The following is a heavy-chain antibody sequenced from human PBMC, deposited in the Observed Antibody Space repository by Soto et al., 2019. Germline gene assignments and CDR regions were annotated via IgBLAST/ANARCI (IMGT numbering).Heavy chain of an antibody. J-gene: IGHJ6*02. CDR2: INHIGGT. D-gene: IGHD2-21*02. CDR1: GGSLSGNS. Sequence: QVQLQQWGAGLLKPSETLSLTCAVYGGSLSGNSWSWIRQPPGKGLEWIGEINHIGGTKYNPSLESRVTISIDTSKNQFSLKLNSVTAADTATYYWAGGYCGGDCYSHRFYNYTMDVWGQGTTVTVSS. V-gene: IGHV4-34*01. CDR3: AGGYCGGDCYSHRFYNYTMDV.